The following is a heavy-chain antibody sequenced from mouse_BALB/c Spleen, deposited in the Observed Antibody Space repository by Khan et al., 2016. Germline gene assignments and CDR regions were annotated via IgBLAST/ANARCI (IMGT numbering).Heavy chain of an antibody. CDR3: NAIYYGNYIYFDY. CDR2: IDPESGDT. CDR1: AFNIKDYY. V-gene: IGHV14-4*02. D-gene: IGHD2-1*01. J-gene: IGHJ2*01. Sequence: VQLQQSGAELVRSGASVKLSCTASAFNIKDYYIHWVKQRPEQGLEWIGWIDPESGDTEYVPQFQGKATVTADTSSNTAYLQLRSLTSEDSAVYYCNAIYYGNYIYFDYWGQGTTLTVSS.